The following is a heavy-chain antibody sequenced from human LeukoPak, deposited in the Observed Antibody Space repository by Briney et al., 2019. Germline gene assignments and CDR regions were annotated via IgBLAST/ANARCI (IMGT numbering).Heavy chain of an antibody. D-gene: IGHD4-11*01. J-gene: IGHJ4*02. Sequence: GGSLRLSCAASGFTVSSNYMNWVRQAPGKGLEWVSAISGSGGSTYYADSVKGRFTISRDNSKNTLYLQMNSLRAEDTAVYYCAKDQYSNYDYWGQGTLVTVSS. CDR1: GFTVSSNY. CDR3: AKDQYSNYDY. V-gene: IGHV3-23*01. CDR2: ISGSGGST.